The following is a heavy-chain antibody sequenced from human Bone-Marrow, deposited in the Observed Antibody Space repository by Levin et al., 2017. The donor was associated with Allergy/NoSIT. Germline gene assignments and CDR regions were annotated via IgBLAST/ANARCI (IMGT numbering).Heavy chain of an antibody. V-gene: IGHV3-33*01. CDR1: GFAFSGYG. Sequence: GGSLRLSCAASGFAFSGYGMHWVRQAPGKGLEWVAVIWHDGSNQYYADSVKGRFAISRDNSKNTLYLQMNSLRADDTAVYYCATETPEPGRAFDVWGQGTMVTVSS. J-gene: IGHJ3*01. CDR2: IWHDGSNQ. CDR3: ATETPEPGRAFDV.